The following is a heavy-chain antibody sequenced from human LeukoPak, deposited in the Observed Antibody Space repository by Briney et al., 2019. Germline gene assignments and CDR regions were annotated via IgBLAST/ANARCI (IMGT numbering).Heavy chain of an antibody. D-gene: IGHD2-21*02. Sequence: SETLSLTCAVYGXSFSGYYWSWIRQPPGKGREWIGEINHSGSTNYNPSLKSRVTISVDTSKNQFSLKLSSVTAADTAVYYCARGNVVTVNYFDYWGQGTLVTVSS. CDR1: GXSFSGYY. CDR2: INHSGST. CDR3: ARGNVVTVNYFDY. J-gene: IGHJ4*02. V-gene: IGHV4-34*01.